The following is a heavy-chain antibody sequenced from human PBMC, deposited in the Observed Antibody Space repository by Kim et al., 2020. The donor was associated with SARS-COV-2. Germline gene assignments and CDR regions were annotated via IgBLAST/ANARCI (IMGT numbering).Heavy chain of an antibody. CDR2: ISYDGSNK. V-gene: IGHV3-30*18. CDR1: GFTFSSYG. J-gene: IGHJ6*02. CDR3: ANSGYPAATGDLLGMDI. Sequence: GGSLRLSCAASGFTFSSYGMHWVRQAPGKGLEWVAVISYDGSNKYYADSVKGRFTISRDNSKNTLYLQMNSLRAEDTAVYYCANSGYPAATGDLLGMDIWGQGPPVTVSS. D-gene: IGHD2-15*01.